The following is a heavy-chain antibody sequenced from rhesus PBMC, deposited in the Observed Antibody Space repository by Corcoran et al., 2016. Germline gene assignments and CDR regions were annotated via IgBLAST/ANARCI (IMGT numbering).Heavy chain of an antibody. CDR1: GGSISSNY. CDR2: IYGGSGGT. Sequence: QVQLQESGPGLVKPSETLSLTCAVSGGSISSNYWSWIRHSPEKGMEWIGYIYGGSGGTSDNPTLKCRFTIETVSCKNQFSLKLSSVTAADTAVYYCARQYSNYPYFDYWGQGVLVTVSS. V-gene: IGHV4-147*01. D-gene: IGHD4-23*01. J-gene: IGHJ4*01. CDR3: ARQYSNYPYFDY.